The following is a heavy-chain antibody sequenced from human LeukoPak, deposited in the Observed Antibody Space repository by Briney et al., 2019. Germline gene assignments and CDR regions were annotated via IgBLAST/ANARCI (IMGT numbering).Heavy chain of an antibody. CDR1: GFTFSSYE. Sequence: GGSLRLSCAASGFTFSSYEMNWVRQAPGKGLEWVSYISSSGSTIYYADSVKGRFTISRDNSKNTVYLQVNSLRLEDTAVYYCAKVFDPYGSGSLGYWGQGTLVTVSS. CDR3: AKVFDPYGSGSLGY. CDR2: ISSSGSTI. D-gene: IGHD3-10*01. J-gene: IGHJ4*02. V-gene: IGHV3-48*03.